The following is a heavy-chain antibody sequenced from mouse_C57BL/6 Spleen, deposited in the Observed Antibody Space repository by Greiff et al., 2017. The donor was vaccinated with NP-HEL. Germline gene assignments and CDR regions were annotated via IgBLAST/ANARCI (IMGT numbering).Heavy chain of an antibody. CDR1: GYAFSSSW. Sequence: VKLLESGPELVKPGASVKISCKASGYAFSSSWMNWVKQRPGKGLEWIGRIYPGDGDTNYNGKFKGKATLTADKSSSTAYMQLSSLTSEDSAVYFCARGGDDGYPFAYWGQGTLVTVSA. D-gene: IGHD2-3*01. V-gene: IGHV1-82*01. CDR2: IYPGDGDT. CDR3: ARGGDDGYPFAY. J-gene: IGHJ3*01.